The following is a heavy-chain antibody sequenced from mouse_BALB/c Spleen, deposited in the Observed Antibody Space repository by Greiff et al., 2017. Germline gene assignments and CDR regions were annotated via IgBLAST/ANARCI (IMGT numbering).Heavy chain of an antibody. J-gene: IGHJ3*01. V-gene: IGHV1-4*02. CDR3: ARSYRYLRFAY. CDR1: GYTFTSYT. D-gene: IGHD2-14*01. CDR2: INPSSGYT. Sequence: VQLQESAAELARPGASVKMSCKASGYTFTSYTMHWVKQRPGQGLEWIGYINPSSGYTEYNQKFKDKTTLTADKSSSTAYMQLSSLTSEDSAVYYCARSYRYLRFAYWGQGTLVTVSA.